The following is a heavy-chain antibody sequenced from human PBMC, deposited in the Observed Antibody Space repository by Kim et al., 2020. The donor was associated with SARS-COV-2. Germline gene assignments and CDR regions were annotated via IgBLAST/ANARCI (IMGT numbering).Heavy chain of an antibody. CDR2: VTWNSGGT. V-gene: IGHV3-9*01. Sequence: GGSLRLSCVVSGFTFGDYTVHWIRQFPGKGLEWVSAVTWNSGGTGYGDSVKGRATISRDKAKNSLYLQMNSLRPEDTALYYCVGDNSGGLDYWGQGTLVTVSS. J-gene: IGHJ4*02. CDR3: VGDNSGGLDY. CDR1: GFTFGDYT. D-gene: IGHD1-26*01.